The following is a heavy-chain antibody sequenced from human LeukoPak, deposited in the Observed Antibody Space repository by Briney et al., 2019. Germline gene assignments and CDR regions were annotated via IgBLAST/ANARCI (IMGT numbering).Heavy chain of an antibody. CDR3: WRPHCSNSVCSSSRVDF. V-gene: IGHV4-59*08. D-gene: IGHD2-8*01. CDR1: GGSINYYY. CDR2: IHYSGST. J-gene: IGHJ4*02. Sequence: SETLSLTCTVSGGSINYYYWMWLRQPPGKGLEWIGNIHYSGSTYYSPSLKNRVTISVDTSKNQFSLRLKSVTAADTAVYYCWRPHCSNSVCSSSRVDFWGQGTLVTVSS.